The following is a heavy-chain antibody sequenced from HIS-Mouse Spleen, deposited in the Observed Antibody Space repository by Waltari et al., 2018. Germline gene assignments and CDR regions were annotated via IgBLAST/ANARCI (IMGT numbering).Heavy chain of an antibody. Sequence: QVQLQESGPGLVKPSETLSLTCPVSGGSISSYYWSWIRQPAGKGLEWIGRIYTSGSTNYNPSLKSRVTIAVDTSKNQFSLKLSSVTAADTAVYYCARGRSGIEDAFDIWGQGTMVTVSS. CDR3: ARGRSGIEDAFDI. CDR2: IYTSGST. D-gene: IGHD3-10*01. CDR1: GGSISSYY. V-gene: IGHV4-4*07. J-gene: IGHJ3*02.